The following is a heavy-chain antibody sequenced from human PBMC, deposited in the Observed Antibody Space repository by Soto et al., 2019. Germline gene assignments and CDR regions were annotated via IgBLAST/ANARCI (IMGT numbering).Heavy chain of an antibody. J-gene: IGHJ4*02. CDR3: ARVPYDILTGDRY. CDR1: GFTLSSYW. CDR2: LSHDGSKR. D-gene: IGHD3-9*01. Sequence: GGSLRLSCTASGFTLSSYWMHWVRQVPGKGLVWVSRLSHDGSKRYYADSVKGRFTISRDNTKNTLYLQMDSLRAEDTAVYSCARVPYDILTGDRYWGQGTLVTVSS. V-gene: IGHV3-74*01.